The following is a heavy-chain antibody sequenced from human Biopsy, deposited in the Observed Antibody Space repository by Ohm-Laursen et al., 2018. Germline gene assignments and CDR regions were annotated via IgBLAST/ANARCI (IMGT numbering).Heavy chain of an antibody. CDR3: AIDRVPRRGVMPVYYYGMDV. V-gene: IGHV4-59*01. Sequence: SDTLSLTCTVSGGSIGSFFWNWIRQTPGKGLEWIGFIYNTERTNYNPSLKSRVIISLDTSKNQFSLELSSVIPSDTAVYYCAIDRVPRRGVMPVYYYGMDVWGQGSTVTVSS. CDR1: GGSIGSFF. CDR2: IYNTERT. D-gene: IGHD2-21*01. J-gene: IGHJ6*02.